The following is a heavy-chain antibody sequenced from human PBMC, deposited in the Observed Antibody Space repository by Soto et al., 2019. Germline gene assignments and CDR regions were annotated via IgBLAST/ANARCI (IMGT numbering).Heavy chain of an antibody. J-gene: IGHJ4*02. CDR1: GFTFSSYG. CDR2: ISYDGSNK. Sequence: PGGSLRLSCAASGFTFSSYGMHWVRQAPGKGLEWVAVISYDGSNKYYADSVKGRFTISRDNSKNTLYLQMNSLRAEDTAVYYCAKLPGRRGNTVGWGQGTLVTVSS. CDR3: AKLPGRRGNTVG. V-gene: IGHV3-30*18. D-gene: IGHD2-15*01.